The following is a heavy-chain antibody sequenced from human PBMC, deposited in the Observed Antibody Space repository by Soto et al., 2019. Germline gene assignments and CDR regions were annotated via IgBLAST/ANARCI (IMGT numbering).Heavy chain of an antibody. CDR3: ATDDTVMFGADSAFDI. V-gene: IGHV1-69*18. CDR2: LIPIFNTS. J-gene: IGHJ3*02. CDR1: GGSFNSHS. Sequence: QVQLVQSGADVKKPGSSVRVSCKASGGSFNSHSFSWVRQAPGQGLEWVGTLIPIFNTSTYAERFQGRVTVTADASTSTAYLALSSLTSEDSAVYYCATDDTVMFGADSAFDIWGQGTMGTVSS. D-gene: IGHD3-16*01.